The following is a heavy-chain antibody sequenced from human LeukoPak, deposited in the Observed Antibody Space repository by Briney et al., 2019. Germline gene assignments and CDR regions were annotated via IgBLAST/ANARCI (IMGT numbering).Heavy chain of an antibody. D-gene: IGHD1-26*01. CDR1: GYTFTGYY. CDR2: INPNSGGT. V-gene: IGHV1-2*02. J-gene: IGHJ4*02. CDR3: ARDEYSGSSDFDY. Sequence: SVKVSCKASGYTFTGYYMHWVRQAPGQGLEWMGWINPNSGGTYYPQKFQGRVTMTRDTSISTAYMELSRLRSDDTAVYYCARDEYSGSSDFDYWGQGTLVTVSS.